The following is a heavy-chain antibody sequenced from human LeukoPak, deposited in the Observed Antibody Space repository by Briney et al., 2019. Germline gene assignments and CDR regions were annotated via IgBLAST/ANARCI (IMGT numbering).Heavy chain of an antibody. D-gene: IGHD1-26*01. CDR3: AARGIVGPNTRVDY. CDR1: GFTFSDYG. J-gene: IGHJ4*02. Sequence: GGSLRLSCAASGFTFSDYGIHWVRQAPGKGLEWVAFIRYDGGNKSYADSVKGRFTISRDNSKNTLYLQMHSLRAEDTAVYYCAARGIVGPNTRVDYWGQGTLVTVSS. CDR2: IRYDGGNK. V-gene: IGHV3-30*02.